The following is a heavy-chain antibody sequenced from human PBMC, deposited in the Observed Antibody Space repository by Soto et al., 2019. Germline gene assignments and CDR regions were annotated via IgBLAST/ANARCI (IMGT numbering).Heavy chain of an antibody. CDR1: GYMFIGYF. CDR2: INPNSGGT. CDR3: ARDFIAVAGNDGFDF. V-gene: IGHV1-2*02. D-gene: IGHD6-19*01. J-gene: IGHJ3*01. Sequence: GASVKVSCKASGYMFIGYFIHWVRQAPGQGLEWMGWINPNSGGTNYAQRFQGRVTMTRDTSINTAYMELSRLRSDDTAVYYCARDFIAVAGNDGFDFWGQGTLVTVSS.